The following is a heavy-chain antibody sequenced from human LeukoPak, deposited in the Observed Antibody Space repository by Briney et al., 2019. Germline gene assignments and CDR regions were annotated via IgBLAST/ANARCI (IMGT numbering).Heavy chain of an antibody. CDR3: ATGTYYYGSGSKQFDY. D-gene: IGHD3-10*01. J-gene: IGHJ4*02. V-gene: IGHV1-46*01. CDR2: INPSGGST. CDR1: GYTFTSYY. Sequence: ASVKVSCKASGYTFTSYYMHWVRQAPGQGLEWMGIINPSGGSTSYAQKFQGRVTMTEDTSTDTAYMELSSLRSEDTAVYYCATGTYYYGSGSKQFDYWGQGTLVTVSS.